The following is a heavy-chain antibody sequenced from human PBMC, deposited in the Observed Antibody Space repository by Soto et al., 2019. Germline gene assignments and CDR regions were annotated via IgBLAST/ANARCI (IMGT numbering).Heavy chain of an antibody. Sequence: SETLSLTCSVSGGSVSSDNSYWSWIRQPPGKGLEWIGYIYYTGRTNYNPSLKSRVTISVDTSKNQFSLKLSSVTAADSAVYYCARVQTFMTVHFDFWGQGTLVTVSS. CDR2: IYYTGRT. J-gene: IGHJ4*02. CDR1: GGSVSSDNSY. V-gene: IGHV4-61*01. CDR3: ARVQTFMTVHFDF. D-gene: IGHD4-17*01.